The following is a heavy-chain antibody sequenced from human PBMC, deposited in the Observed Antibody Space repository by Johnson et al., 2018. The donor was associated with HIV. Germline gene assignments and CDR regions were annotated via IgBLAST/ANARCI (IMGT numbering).Heavy chain of an antibody. D-gene: IGHD3-22*01. CDR2: IYSDGTT. CDR3: ARDDTMMHGFDI. CDR1: GFTVRSSY. J-gene: IGHJ3*02. Sequence: VQLVESGGGLVQPGGSLRLSCAASGFTVRSSYMSWVRQAPGKGLEPVSVIYSDGTTYYADFVKGRFTISRDSSKDTLYLQLNSLRAEDTAVYYCARDDTMMHGFDIWGQGTMVTVSS. V-gene: IGHV3-66*01.